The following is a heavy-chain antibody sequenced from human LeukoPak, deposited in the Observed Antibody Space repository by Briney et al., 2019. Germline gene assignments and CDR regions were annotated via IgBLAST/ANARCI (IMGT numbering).Heavy chain of an antibody. Sequence: SETLPLTCAVSGYSISSGYYWGWIRQPPGKGLEWIGSIYHSGSTYYNPSLKSRVTISVDTSKNQFSLKLSSVTAADTAVYYCARSSCYDFWSGYYANWFDPWGQGTLVTVSS. D-gene: IGHD3-3*01. CDR2: IYHSGST. CDR3: ARSSCYDFWSGYYANWFDP. CDR1: GYSISSGYY. V-gene: IGHV4-38-2*01. J-gene: IGHJ5*02.